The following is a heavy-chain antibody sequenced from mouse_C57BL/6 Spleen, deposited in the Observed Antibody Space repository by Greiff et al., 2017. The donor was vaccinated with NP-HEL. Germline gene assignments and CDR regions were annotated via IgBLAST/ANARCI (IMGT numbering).Heavy chain of an antibody. V-gene: IGHV1-53*01. CDR3: ARWLYGSSYWYFDV. CDR2: INPSNGGT. CDR1: GYTFTSYW. D-gene: IGHD1-1*01. Sequence: QVQLQQPGTELVKPGASVKLSCKASGYTFTSYWMHWVKQRPGQGLEWIGNINPSNGGTNYNEKFKSKATLTVDKSSSTAYMQLSSLTSEDSAVYYCARWLYGSSYWYFDVWGTGTTVTVSS. J-gene: IGHJ1*03.